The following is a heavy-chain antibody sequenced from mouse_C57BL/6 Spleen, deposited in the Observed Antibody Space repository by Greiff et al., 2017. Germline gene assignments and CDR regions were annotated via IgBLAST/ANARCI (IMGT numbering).Heavy chain of an antibody. CDR1: GYAFSSYW. J-gene: IGHJ2*01. V-gene: IGHV1-80*01. CDR2: IYPGDGDT. Sequence: QFQLQPSGAELVKPGASVKISCKASGYAFSSYWMNWVKPRPGKGLEWIGQIYPGDGDTNYNGKFKGKATLTADKSSSPAYMQLSSLTSEDSAVYFCARVGETGYYFDYWGQGTTLTVSA. CDR3: ARVGETGYYFDY.